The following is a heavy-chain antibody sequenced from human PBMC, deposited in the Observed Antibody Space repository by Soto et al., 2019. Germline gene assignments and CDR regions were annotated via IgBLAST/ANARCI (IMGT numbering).Heavy chain of an antibody. D-gene: IGHD2-2*01. CDR3: AIGTRTKRGGMDV. V-gene: IGHV1-69*01. CDR1: AGTFSSYT. Sequence: QVQLVQSGAEVKKPGSSMKVSCQASAGTFSSYTIIWVRQAPGQGLELMGGIIPVFGTPTYAPKFQGRVTITEDESTTTAYMELSSLTSEDTAVYYCAIGTRTKRGGMDVWGQGTTVTVSS. J-gene: IGHJ6*02. CDR2: IIPVFGTP.